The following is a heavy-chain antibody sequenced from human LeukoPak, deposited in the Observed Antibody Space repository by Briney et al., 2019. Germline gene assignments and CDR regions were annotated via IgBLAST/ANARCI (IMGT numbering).Heavy chain of an antibody. J-gene: IGHJ4*02. CDR2: IYPGDSDT. CDR1: GYSFTSYW. V-gene: IGHV5-51*01. Sequence: GESLKISCKGSGYSFTSYWIGWVRQMPGKGLEWKGIIYPGDSDTRYSPSFQGQVTISADKSISTAYLQWSSLKASDTAMYYCARRQRGGYYYDSSGYSALDYWGQGTLVTVSS. D-gene: IGHD3-22*01. CDR3: ARRQRGGYYYDSSGYSALDY.